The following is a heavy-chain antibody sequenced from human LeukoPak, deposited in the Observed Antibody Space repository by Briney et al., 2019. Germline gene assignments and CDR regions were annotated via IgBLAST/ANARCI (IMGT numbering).Heavy chain of an antibody. CDR2: INHSGST. CDR1: GGSFSGYY. Sequence: SETLSLTCAVYGGSFSGYYWSWIRQPPGKGLEWIGEINHSGSTNYNPSLKSRVTISVDTSKNQFSLKLSSVTAADTAVYYCARGGPSYYYDSSGYYWDWGQGTLVTVSS. V-gene: IGHV4-34*01. J-gene: IGHJ4*02. D-gene: IGHD3-22*01. CDR3: ARGGPSYYYDSSGYYWD.